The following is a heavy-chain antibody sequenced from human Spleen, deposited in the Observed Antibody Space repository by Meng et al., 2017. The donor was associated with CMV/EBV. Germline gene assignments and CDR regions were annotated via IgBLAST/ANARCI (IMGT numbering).Heavy chain of an antibody. CDR1: GFTFRNFA. CDR2: IYTAATRT. CDR3: AKGTYGDYWYGMDV. J-gene: IGHJ6*02. D-gene: IGHD4-17*01. V-gene: IGHV3-23*03. Sequence: GGSLRLSCAASGFTFRNFAMNWVRQAPGKGLEWVSVIYTAATRTYYADSVKGRFTISRDDSKNMVFLRMDSLRAEDTAVYYCAKGTYGDYWYGMDVWGQGTTVTVSS.